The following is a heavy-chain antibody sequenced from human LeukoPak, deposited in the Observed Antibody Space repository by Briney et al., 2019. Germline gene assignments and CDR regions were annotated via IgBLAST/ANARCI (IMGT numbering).Heavy chain of an antibody. CDR2: INIDGSNT. J-gene: IGHJ6*03. CDR1: GFTFSNYW. CDR3: VRDSSYYMDV. Sequence: TGGSLRLSCAASGFTFSNYWMHWVRQVPGKGLVWVSRINIDGSNTIYADSVKGRFTISRDNAKNTLYLQMNSLRAEDTAIYYCVRDSSYYMDVWGKGTTVTVPS. D-gene: IGHD1-7*01. V-gene: IGHV3-74*01.